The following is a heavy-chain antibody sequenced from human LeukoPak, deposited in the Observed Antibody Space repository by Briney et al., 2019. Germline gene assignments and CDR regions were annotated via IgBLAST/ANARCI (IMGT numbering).Heavy chain of an antibody. CDR3: AKGVEWLVAGLIED. V-gene: IGHV3-23*01. J-gene: IGHJ4*02. Sequence: PGGSLRLSCAASGFTFSTYGMGWVRQAPGKGLAWVSGISASGDSTYNAESVRGRLTISRDNSKNMLYLQMNSLRVDDTAVYYCAKGVEWLVAGLIEDWGKGTLVSVSS. D-gene: IGHD3-3*01. CDR2: ISASGDST. CDR1: GFTFSTYG.